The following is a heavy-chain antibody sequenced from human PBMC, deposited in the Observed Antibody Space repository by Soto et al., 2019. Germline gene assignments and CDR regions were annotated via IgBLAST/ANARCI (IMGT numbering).Heavy chain of an antibody. D-gene: IGHD5-18*01. CDR1: GGSFSSNP. J-gene: IGHJ4*02. CDR3: ARGGRGYSSAPRYYFDY. Sequence: QVQLVQSGSEVKKPGSSVKVSCKASGGSFSSNPISWVRQAPGQGLEWMAGIIPIFATLHYAQKFQGRVTITADESTSTAYMALTSLRSEDTAVYFCARGGRGYSSAPRYYFDYWGQGTLVTVS. V-gene: IGHV1-69*01. CDR2: IIPIFATL.